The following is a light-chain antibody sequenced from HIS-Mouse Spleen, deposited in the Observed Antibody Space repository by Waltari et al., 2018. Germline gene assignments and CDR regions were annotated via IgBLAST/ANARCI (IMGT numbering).Light chain of an antibody. V-gene: IGKV3-15*01. Sequence: IVMTQSPAPPSVSPGERATLSCRASQSVSSNLAWYQQKPGQAPRLLIYGASTRATGIPARFSGSGSGTEFTLTISSLQSEDFAVYYCQQYNNWPPYTFGQGTKLEIK. CDR1: QSVSSN. J-gene: IGKJ2*01. CDR2: GAS. CDR3: QQYNNWPPYT.